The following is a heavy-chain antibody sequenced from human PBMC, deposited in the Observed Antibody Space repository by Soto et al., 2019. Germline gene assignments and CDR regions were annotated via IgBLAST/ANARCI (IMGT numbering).Heavy chain of an antibody. Sequence: QVQLVQSGAEVKKPGASVKVSCKASGYTFTSYGISWVRQAPGQGLERMGWVNAYNGNTNYAQKLQGRCTMTTDTSTRAAYMKLRSLRSGDRAVYYCAGVQPRFVPWGQGTMVTSPQ. CDR1: GYTFTSYG. CDR2: VNAYNGNT. V-gene: IGHV1-18*01. J-gene: IGHJ5*02. CDR3: AGVQPRFVP.